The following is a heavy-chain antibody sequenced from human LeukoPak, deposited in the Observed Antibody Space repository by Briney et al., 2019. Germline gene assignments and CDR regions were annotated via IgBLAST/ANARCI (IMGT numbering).Heavy chain of an antibody. CDR3: ARDYGSGTPEY. V-gene: IGHV1-69*04. D-gene: IGHD3-10*01. CDR2: IIPILGIA. J-gene: IGHJ4*02. Sequence: SVKVSCKASGGTFSSYAISWVRQAPGQGLEWMGRIIPILGIANYAQKFQGRVTITADKSTSTAYMELSSLRSEDTAVYYCARDYGSGTPEYWGQGTLVTVSS. CDR1: GGTFSSYA.